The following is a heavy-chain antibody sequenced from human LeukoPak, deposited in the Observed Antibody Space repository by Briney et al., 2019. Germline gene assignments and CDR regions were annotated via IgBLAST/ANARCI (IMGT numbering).Heavy chain of an antibody. Sequence: GGSLRLSCAASGFNFRDSAMHWVRQPPAQGLEGVAVTSYDGTNKYYADSVKGRFTISRDNSKNTLYLQMNSLRLEDTGVYYCAADYGDYVSPSDWGQGTLVTVSS. J-gene: IGHJ4*02. CDR3: AADYGDYVSPSD. CDR1: GFNFRDSA. V-gene: IGHV3-30*04. D-gene: IGHD4-17*01. CDR2: TSYDGTNK.